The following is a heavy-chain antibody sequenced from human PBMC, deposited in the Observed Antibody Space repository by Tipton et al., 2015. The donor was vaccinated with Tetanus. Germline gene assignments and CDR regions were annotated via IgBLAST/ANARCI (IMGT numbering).Heavy chain of an antibody. Sequence: TLSLTCTVSGASISGGGYFWNWIRHRPGKGLEWIGYSYYSGSTFYNPSFKSRVTISVDTSNTQFSLRLASVTAADTAVYYCARANNEVPKKGPFDSWGQGSLVIVSS. CDR3: ARANNEVPKKGPFDS. D-gene: IGHD1-1*01. J-gene: IGHJ4*02. CDR1: GASISGGGYF. CDR2: SYYSGST. V-gene: IGHV4-31*03.